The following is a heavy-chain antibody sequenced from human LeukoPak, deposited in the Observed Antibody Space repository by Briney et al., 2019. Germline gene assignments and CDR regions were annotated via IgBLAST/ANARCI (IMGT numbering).Heavy chain of an antibody. CDR3: AKEGSYSSGWYGDFDY. J-gene: IGHJ4*02. CDR1: GFTFSSYG. CDR2: ISYDGSNK. V-gene: IGHV3-30*18. Sequence: PGGSLRLSCAASGFTFSSYGMHWVRQAPGKGLEWVAVISYDGSNKYYAGSVKGRFTISRDNSKNTLYLQMNSLRAEDTAVYYCAKEGSYSSGWYGDFDYWGQGTLVTVSS. D-gene: IGHD6-19*01.